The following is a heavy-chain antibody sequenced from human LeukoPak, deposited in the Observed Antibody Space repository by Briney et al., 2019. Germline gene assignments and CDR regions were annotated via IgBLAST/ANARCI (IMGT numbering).Heavy chain of an antibody. J-gene: IGHJ4*02. D-gene: IGHD3-22*01. CDR3: AREFRQTYTSGWSLDY. Sequence: PGGSLRLSCAASGFTFSSYWMHWVRQAPGKGLVWVSRINSDGSSTSYADSVKGRFTISRDNSKNTIYLQIDSLRAEDTATYYCAREFRQTYTSGWSLDYWGQGTLVTVSS. CDR1: GFTFSSYW. V-gene: IGHV3-74*01. CDR2: INSDGSST.